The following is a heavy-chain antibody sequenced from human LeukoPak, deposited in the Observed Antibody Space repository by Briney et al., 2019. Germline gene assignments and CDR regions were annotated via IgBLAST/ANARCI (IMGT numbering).Heavy chain of an antibody. Sequence: SETLSLTCAVSGYSISSGAYWGWLRQPPGKGLGWIGCIYHDGSTYYNPSLKSRVTISVDTSKNQFSLKLTSVTATDTAVYYCVRDPPDYWGQGTLVTASS. CDR2: IYHDGST. CDR1: GYSISSGAY. CDR3: VRDPPDY. V-gene: IGHV4-38-2*02. J-gene: IGHJ4*02.